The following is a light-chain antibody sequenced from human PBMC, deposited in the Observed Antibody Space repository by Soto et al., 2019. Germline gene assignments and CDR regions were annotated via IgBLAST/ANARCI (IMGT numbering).Light chain of an antibody. Sequence: DIQMTQSPSTLSASVGDRVTITCRASQRIGNWLAWYQQKPGKAPNLLIYDASSLKSGVPSRFSGSGSGTEFTLTISSLQPDDFATYYCQQSSTAPFTFGPGTTVDIK. J-gene: IGKJ3*01. CDR2: DAS. CDR3: QQSSTAPFT. V-gene: IGKV1-5*01. CDR1: QRIGNW.